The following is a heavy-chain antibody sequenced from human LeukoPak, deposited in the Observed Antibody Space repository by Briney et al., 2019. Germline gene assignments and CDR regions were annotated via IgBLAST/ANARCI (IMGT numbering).Heavy chain of an antibody. CDR2: ILYDGSRI. J-gene: IGHJ4*02. CDR1: GFSFRSYA. D-gene: IGHD3-3*01. CDR3: ARELEGWGFDY. Sequence: PGGSLRLSCAASGFSFRSYAMHWVRQAPGKGLEWVAVILYDGSRIKYADSVKGRFTISRDNSKNTLYLQMNSLRAEDTAVYYCARELEGWGFDYWGQGTLVTVSS. V-gene: IGHV3-30*04.